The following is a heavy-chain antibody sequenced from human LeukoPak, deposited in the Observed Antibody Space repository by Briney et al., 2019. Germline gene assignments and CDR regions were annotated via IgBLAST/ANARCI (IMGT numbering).Heavy chain of an antibody. Sequence: SETLSLTCTVAGNSISSGDYYWSWIRQPAGKGLEWIGRIYPSGSTNYNPSLKSRVTMSVDTSKNQFSLKLSSVTAADTAVYYCARDRYYYYGSGSYYLFDYWGQGTLVTVSS. CDR1: GNSISSGDYY. D-gene: IGHD3-10*01. J-gene: IGHJ4*02. V-gene: IGHV4-61*02. CDR3: ARDRYYYYGSGSYYLFDY. CDR2: IYPSGST.